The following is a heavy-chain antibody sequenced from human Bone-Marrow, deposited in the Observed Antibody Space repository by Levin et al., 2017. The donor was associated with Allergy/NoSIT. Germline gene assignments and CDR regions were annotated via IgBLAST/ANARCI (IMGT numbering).Heavy chain of an antibody. V-gene: IGHV3-74*01. CDR2: INSDGSSI. D-gene: IGHD1-26*01. Sequence: PGGSLRLSCAASGFTFSDYYMSWIRQAPGKGLEWVSRINSDGSSISYADSVKGRFTISRDNAKNTLYLQMNSLRAEDTAVYYCARVRSYLLGYFDLWGRGTLVTVSS. CDR3: ARVRSYLLGYFDL. CDR1: GFTFSDYY. J-gene: IGHJ2*01.